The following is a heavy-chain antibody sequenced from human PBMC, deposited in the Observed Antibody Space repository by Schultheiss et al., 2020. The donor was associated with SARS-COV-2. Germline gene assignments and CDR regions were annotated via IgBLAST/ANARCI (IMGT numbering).Heavy chain of an antibody. V-gene: IGHV3-23*01. J-gene: IGHJ3*02. D-gene: IGHD1-26*01. Sequence: GGSLRLSCAASGFTFSSYEMNWVRQAPGKGLEWVSAISGSGGSTYYADSVKGRFTISRDNAKNSLYLQMNSLRAEDTAVYYCARAGGWELLLDIWGQGTMVTVSS. CDR3: ARAGGWELLLDI. CDR2: ISGSGGST. CDR1: GFTFSSYE.